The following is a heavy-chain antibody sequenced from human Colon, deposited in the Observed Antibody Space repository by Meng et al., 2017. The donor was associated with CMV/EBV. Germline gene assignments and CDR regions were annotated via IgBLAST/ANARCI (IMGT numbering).Heavy chain of an antibody. V-gene: IGHV3-23*01. CDR3: ARPRGTYYYGSGMDV. CDR2: ITPSGGTR. J-gene: IGHJ6*02. D-gene: IGHD3-10*01. CDR1: GFTFRNYA. Sequence: GGSLRLSCTASGFTFRNYAMNWVRQGPGKGLEWVSTITPSGGTRWYADSVKGRFTISRDISENTLYLEMNNLTPEDTAVYYCARPRGTYYYGSGMDVWGQGTTVTVSS.